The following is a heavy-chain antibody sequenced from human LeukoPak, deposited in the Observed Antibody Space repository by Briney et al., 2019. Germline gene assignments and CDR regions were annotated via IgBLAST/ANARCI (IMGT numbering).Heavy chain of an antibody. CDR2: IGGNTGII. J-gene: IGHJ4*02. CDR1: GFTFNIFS. D-gene: IGHD3-22*01. CDR3: ARGAYYYED. V-gene: IGHV3-48*01. Sequence: PGGSLRLSCEASGFTFNIFSMNWVRQAPGKGLEWLSYIGGNTGIIWYADSVKGRFTISRDNAKNSLYLQMNSLGVEDTAVYYCARGAYYYEDWGQGTLVTVSS.